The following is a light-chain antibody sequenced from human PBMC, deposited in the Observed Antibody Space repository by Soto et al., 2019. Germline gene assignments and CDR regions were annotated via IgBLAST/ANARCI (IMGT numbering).Light chain of an antibody. V-gene: IGKV3-15*01. CDR3: QQYNNWPFT. CDR1: QSVSNN. CDR2: GAS. J-gene: IGKJ4*01. Sequence: EIVMTQSPATLSVSPGERATLSCRASQSVSNNLAWYQQKPGQAPRLLIYGASTRATGIPARFSGSGSGTEFTLTISSLQSEDFAVYYCQQYNNWPFTFGGGAKVEIE.